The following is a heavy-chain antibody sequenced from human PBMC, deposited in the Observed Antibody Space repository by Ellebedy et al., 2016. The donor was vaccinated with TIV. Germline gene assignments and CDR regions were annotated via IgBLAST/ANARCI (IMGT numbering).Heavy chain of an antibody. CDR3: ASSCGGDCYDAFDI. D-gene: IGHD2-21*02. V-gene: IGHV3-11*04. J-gene: IGHJ3*02. CDR1: GFTFSDYY. CDR2: ISGSGGST. Sequence: GGSLRLSXAASGFTFSDYYMSWIRQAPGKGLEWVSAISGSGGSTYYADSVKGRFTISRDNAKNSLYLQMNSLRDEDTAVYYCASSCGGDCYDAFDIWGQGTMVTVSS.